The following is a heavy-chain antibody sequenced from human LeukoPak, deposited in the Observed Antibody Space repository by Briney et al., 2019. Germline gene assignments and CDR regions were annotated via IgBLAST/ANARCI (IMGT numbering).Heavy chain of an antibody. CDR2: IYYSGST. CDR3: AREGGWYYGSGSYYNGDWFDP. Sequence: PSETLSLTCTVSGGSISSYYWSWIRQPPGKGLEWIGYIYYSGSTNYNPSLKSRVTISVDTSKNQFSLKLSSVTAADTAVYYCAREGGWYYGSGSYYNGDWFDPWGQGTLVTVSS. CDR1: GGSISSYY. J-gene: IGHJ5*02. D-gene: IGHD3-10*01. V-gene: IGHV4-59*01.